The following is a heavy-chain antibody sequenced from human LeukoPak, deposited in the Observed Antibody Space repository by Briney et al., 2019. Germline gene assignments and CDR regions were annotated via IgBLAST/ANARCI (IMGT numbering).Heavy chain of an antibody. CDR3: GRQAAAGAGGDY. CDR2: MCHTGST. J-gene: IGHJ4*02. Sequence: SETLSLTCAVPGYSISSGYHWACIRQPPWKGLGWIGCMCHTGSTYYNPALKSRVTISVDMSKYQFSLKLNSVTAADSAVYYCGRQAAAGAGGDYWDQGTLVTVSS. D-gene: IGHD6-13*01. V-gene: IGHV4-38-2*01. CDR1: GYSISSGYH.